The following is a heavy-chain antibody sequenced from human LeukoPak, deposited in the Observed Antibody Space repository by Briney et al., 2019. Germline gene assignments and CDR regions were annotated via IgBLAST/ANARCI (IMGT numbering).Heavy chain of an antibody. D-gene: IGHD3-22*01. V-gene: IGHV3-33*01. J-gene: IGHJ4*02. CDR1: GFTFSNYG. CDR2: IWYDGSNT. Sequence: PGGSLRLSCAASGFTFSNYGMYWVRQAPGKGLEWVALIWYDGSNTHFGDSVKGRFGVARDNSKKTLYLQMNSLRVEDTAVYYCARGGAYYDSSGYPLLDYWGQGALVTVSS. CDR3: ARGGAYYDSSGYPLLDY.